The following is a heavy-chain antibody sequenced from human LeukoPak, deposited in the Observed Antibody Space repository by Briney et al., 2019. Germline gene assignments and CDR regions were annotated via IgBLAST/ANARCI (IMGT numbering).Heavy chain of an antibody. Sequence: PSETLSLTCTVSGGSISSSSYYWGWIRQPPGKGLEWIGSIYYSGSTYYNPSLKSRVTISVDTSKNQFSLKLSSVTAADTAVYYCVRYSGSEAFDYWGQGTLVTVSS. CDR1: GGSISSSSYY. CDR3: VRYSGSEAFDY. CDR2: IYYSGST. J-gene: IGHJ4*02. D-gene: IGHD1-26*01. V-gene: IGHV4-39*01.